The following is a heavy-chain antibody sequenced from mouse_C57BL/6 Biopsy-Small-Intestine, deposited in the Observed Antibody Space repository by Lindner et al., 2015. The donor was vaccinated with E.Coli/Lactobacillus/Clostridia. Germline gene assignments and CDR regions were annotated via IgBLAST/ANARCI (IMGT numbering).Heavy chain of an antibody. CDR2: ILPGSGRT. CDR3: AKTPLVEDWFFDV. V-gene: IGHV1-9*01. CDR1: GYTFTGYW. J-gene: IGHJ1*01. Sequence: VQLQESGPELMKPGASVKLSCKATGYTFTGYWIEWVKQRPGHGLEWIGEILPGSGRTNYNEKFKGKATFTADTSSNTAYMQLSSLTTEDSAIYYCAKTPLVEDWFFDVWGAGTTVTVSS. D-gene: IGHD1-1*01.